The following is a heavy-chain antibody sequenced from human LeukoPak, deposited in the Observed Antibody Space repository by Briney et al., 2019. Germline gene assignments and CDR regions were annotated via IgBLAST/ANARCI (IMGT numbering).Heavy chain of an antibody. CDR1: GGSISSGSYY. Sequence: SETLSLTCTVSGGSISSGSYYWSWIRQPAGKGLEWIGRIYTSGSTNYNPSLKSRVTISVDTSKNQFSLKLSSVTAADTAVYYCAGQRITMIVVAVDIWGQGTMVTVSS. D-gene: IGHD3-22*01. CDR3: AGQRITMIVVAVDI. V-gene: IGHV4-61*02. J-gene: IGHJ3*02. CDR2: IYTSGST.